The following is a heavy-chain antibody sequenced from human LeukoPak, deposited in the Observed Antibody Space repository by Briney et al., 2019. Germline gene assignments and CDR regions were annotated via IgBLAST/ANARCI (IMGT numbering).Heavy chain of an antibody. CDR1: GFTSSDYY. CDR3: ARASSPWFRVERASDP. D-gene: IGHD3-10*01. J-gene: IGHJ5*02. V-gene: IGHV3-11*01. Sequence: GSLRLSCAASGFTSSDYYMSWIRQAAGKGLEWLAYISGSSTTIYYADSVKGRFTISRDNANNSLYLQMNSLTAEDTAVYYWARASSPWFRVERASDPWGQGTLVTVSS. CDR2: ISGSSTTI.